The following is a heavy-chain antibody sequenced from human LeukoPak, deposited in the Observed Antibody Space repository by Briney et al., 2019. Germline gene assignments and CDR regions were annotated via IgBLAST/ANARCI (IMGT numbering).Heavy chain of an antibody. J-gene: IGHJ4*02. CDR2: INNDGSTT. CDR1: GFTFTSYW. Sequence: GGSLRLSCAASGFTFTSYWMHWVRQAPGKGLVWVSRINNDGSTTAYADSVKGRFTISRDNAKNTLYLQMNRLRAEDTAVYYCARTYSSFDYWGQGTLVTVSS. CDR3: ARTYSSFDY. V-gene: IGHV3-74*01. D-gene: IGHD6-19*01.